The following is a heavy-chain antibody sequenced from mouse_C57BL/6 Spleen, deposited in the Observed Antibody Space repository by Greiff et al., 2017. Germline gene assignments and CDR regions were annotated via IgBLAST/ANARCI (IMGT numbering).Heavy chain of an antibody. CDR1: GYTFTSYG. CDR3: ARRGTTVVATDFDV. J-gene: IGHJ1*03. V-gene: IGHV1-81*01. CDR2: IYPRSGNT. D-gene: IGHD1-1*01. Sequence: VKLQESGAELARPGASMKLSCKASGYTFTSYGISWVKQRTGQGLEWIGEIYPRSGNTYYNEKFKGKATLTADKSSSTAYMELRSLTSEDSAVYFCARRGTTVVATDFDVWGTGTTVTVSS.